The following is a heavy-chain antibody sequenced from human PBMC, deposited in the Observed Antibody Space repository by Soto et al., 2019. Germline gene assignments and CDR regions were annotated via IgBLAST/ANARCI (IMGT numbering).Heavy chain of an antibody. D-gene: IGHD3-22*01. CDR2: IWYDGSKK. V-gene: IGHV3-33*01. CDR3: ARVTYYYDNSGSSYGLDV. Sequence: GGSLRLSCAASGFTFSSYGMHWVRRAPGKGLEWVAVIWYDGSKKYYVDSVKGRFTISRDNSKNTLYLQMDSLRAEDMAVYYFARVTYYYDNSGSSYGLDVWGQGTTVTVSS. CDR1: GFTFSSYG. J-gene: IGHJ6*02.